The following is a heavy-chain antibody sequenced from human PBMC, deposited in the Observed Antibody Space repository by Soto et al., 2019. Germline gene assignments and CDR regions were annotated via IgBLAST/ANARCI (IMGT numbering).Heavy chain of an antibody. V-gene: IGHV3-23*01. Sequence: EVQLLESGGGLVQPGGSLRLSCATSGFTFSSYAKRWVRQAPGKGLEWVSAISGSGGSTYYADSVKGRFTISRDNSKNTLYLQMNSLRAEDTAVYYCAKDLSRGLRQLAVAYWSFDLWGRGTLVTVSS. CDR2: ISGSGGST. CDR3: AKDLSRGLRQLAVAYWSFDL. CDR1: GFTFSSYA. D-gene: IGHD6-6*01. J-gene: IGHJ2*01.